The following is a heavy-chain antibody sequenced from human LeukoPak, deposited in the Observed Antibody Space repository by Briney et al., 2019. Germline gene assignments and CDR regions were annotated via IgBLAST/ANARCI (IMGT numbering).Heavy chain of an antibody. CDR3: ARLYYYDSSGYLYPSATVGNWFDP. V-gene: IGHV4-39*07. J-gene: IGHJ5*02. CDR1: GGSISSYY. Sequence: PSETLSLTCTVSGGSISSYYWSWIRQPPGKGLEWIGSIYYSGSTYYNPSLKSRVTISVDTSKNQFSLKLSSVTAADTAVYYCARLYYYDSSGYLYPSATVGNWFDPWGQGTLVTVSS. CDR2: IYYSGST. D-gene: IGHD3-22*01.